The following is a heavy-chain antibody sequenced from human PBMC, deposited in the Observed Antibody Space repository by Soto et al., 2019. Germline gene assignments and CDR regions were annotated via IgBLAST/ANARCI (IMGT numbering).Heavy chain of an antibody. CDR3: TTGYCSSTRCFSPSFDY. Sequence: PGGSLRLSCAASGFTFSGSAMHWVRQASGKGLEWVGRIRSKANSYATAYAASVKGRFIISRDDSKNTAYLQINSLKTEDTAVYYCTTGYCSSTRCFSPSFDYWGQGTLVTVSS. D-gene: IGHD2-2*01. V-gene: IGHV3-73*01. J-gene: IGHJ4*02. CDR1: GFTFSGSA. CDR2: IRSKANSYAT.